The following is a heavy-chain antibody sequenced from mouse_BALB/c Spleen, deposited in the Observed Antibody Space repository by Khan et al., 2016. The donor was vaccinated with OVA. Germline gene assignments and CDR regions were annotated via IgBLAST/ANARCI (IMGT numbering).Heavy chain of an antibody. J-gene: IGHJ4*01. CDR1: GYTFTTYG. CDR2: INTYTGEP. D-gene: IGHD2-14*01. V-gene: IGHV9-3-1*01. CDR3: ARVGYAGTMDY. Sequence: QIQLVQSGPELKKPGVTVKISCKASGYTFTTYGMNWVKQAPGKGLKWMGWINTYTGEPTYVDDFKGRFAFSLDTSASTAYLQINNLKNEDTATYSGARVGYAGTMDYWGQGTSVTVSS.